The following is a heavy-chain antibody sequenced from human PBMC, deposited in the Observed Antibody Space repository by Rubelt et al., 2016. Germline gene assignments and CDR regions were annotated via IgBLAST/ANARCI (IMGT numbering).Heavy chain of an antibody. D-gene: IGHD5-18*01. CDR2: IWSDGSNK. Sequence: VRQAPGKGLEWVAVIWSDGSNKYYVDSVKGRFTISRDNSKNRLFLQMNSLRAEDTAVYYCARANRGYTYGYYFDYWGQGTLVTVSS. J-gene: IGHJ4*02. CDR3: ARANRGYTYGYYFDY. V-gene: IGHV3-33*01.